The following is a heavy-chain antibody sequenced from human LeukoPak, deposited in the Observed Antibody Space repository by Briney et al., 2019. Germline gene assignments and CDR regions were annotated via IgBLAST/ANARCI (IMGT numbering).Heavy chain of an antibody. Sequence: TSETLSLTCTVSSGSIFSSNWWSWVRQPPGKGLEWIGQIFHSGSTSYSPSLKSRVTISMDKSKNQISLRLTSVTAADTAVYYCARGDYYMDVWGKGTTVTVSS. CDR2: IFHSGST. D-gene: IGHD2-21*01. V-gene: IGHV4-4*02. CDR3: ARGDYYMDV. CDR1: SGSIFSSNW. J-gene: IGHJ6*03.